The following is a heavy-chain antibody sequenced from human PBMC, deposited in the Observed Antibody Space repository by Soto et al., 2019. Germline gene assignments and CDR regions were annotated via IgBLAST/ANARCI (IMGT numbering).Heavy chain of an antibody. CDR1: GYTFTTYG. Sequence: QVHLVQSGAEVKKPGASVKVSCKASGYTFTTYGISWVRQAPGQGLEWMGWISTYNGNTNHEQKLQGRVTLTTDTLTSTAYMELRSLRSDDTAVYYCARRGAYCSGGTCYHFDYWGQGTLVTVSS. CDR2: ISTYNGNT. J-gene: IGHJ4*02. V-gene: IGHV1-18*04. D-gene: IGHD2-15*01. CDR3: ARRGAYCSGGTCYHFDY.